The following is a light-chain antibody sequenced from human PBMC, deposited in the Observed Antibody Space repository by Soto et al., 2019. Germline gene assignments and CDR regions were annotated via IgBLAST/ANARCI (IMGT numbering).Light chain of an antibody. CDR2: GNR. CDR1: ISNLGAGYD. J-gene: IGLJ3*02. CDR3: QAYDYSLTASV. V-gene: IGLV1-40*01. Sequence: QSVLTQPPSVSGAPGQRVTISCTGNISNLGAGYDVHWYQQLPGAAPKLVIFGNRNRPSGIPERFSGSKSGTSASLAITGLRAEDEADYYCQAYDYSLTASVFGGGTKLTVL.